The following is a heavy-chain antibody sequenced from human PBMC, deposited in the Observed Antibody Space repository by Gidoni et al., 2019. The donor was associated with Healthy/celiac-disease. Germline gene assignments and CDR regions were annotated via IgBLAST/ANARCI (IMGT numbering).Heavy chain of an antibody. CDR1: GFTFDDYA. CDR3: AKDIGGYDLNYYYYYGMDV. Sequence: EVQLVASGGGLVQPGRSLRLSCAASGFTFDDYAMHWVRQAPGKGLEWVSGISWNSGSIGYADSVKGRFTISRDNAKNSLYLQMNSLRAEDTALYYCAKDIGGYDLNYYYYYGMDVWGQGTTVTVSS. D-gene: IGHD5-12*01. CDR2: ISWNSGSI. V-gene: IGHV3-9*01. J-gene: IGHJ6*02.